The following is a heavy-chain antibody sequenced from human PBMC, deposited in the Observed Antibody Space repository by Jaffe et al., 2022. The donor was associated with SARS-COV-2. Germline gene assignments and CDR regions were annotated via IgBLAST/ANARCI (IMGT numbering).Heavy chain of an antibody. CDR2: INAGNGNT. J-gene: IGHJ5*02. Sequence: QVQLVQSGAEVKKPGASVKVSCKASGYTFTSYAMHWVRQAPGQRLEWMGWINAGNGNTKYSQKFQGRVTITRDTSASTAYMELSSLRSEDTAVYYCAVHDDYGGNSVGPWGQGTLVTVSS. CDR3: AVHDDYGGNSVGP. D-gene: IGHD4-17*01. V-gene: IGHV1-3*01. CDR1: GYTFTSYA.